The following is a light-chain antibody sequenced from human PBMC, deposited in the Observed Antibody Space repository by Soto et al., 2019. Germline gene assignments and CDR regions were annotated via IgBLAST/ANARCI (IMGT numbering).Light chain of an antibody. CDR1: SSDVGGYNY. CDR2: DVS. V-gene: IGLV2-14*01. Sequence: QSALTQPASVSGSPGQSINISCTGTSSDVGGYNYVSWYQQHPGKAPKLMIYDVSNRPSGVSNRFSGSKSGNTASLTISGLQAEDEADYYCSSYTSSSTLVFGGGTKLTVL. J-gene: IGLJ2*01. CDR3: SSYTSSSTLV.